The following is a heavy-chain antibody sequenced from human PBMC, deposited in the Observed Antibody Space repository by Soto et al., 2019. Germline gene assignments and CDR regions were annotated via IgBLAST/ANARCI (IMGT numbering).Heavy chain of an antibody. J-gene: IGHJ3*02. CDR3: ATFYSLTRRVDAFDI. D-gene: IGHD4-4*01. V-gene: IGHV1-69*13. Sequence: GASVKVSCKASGGTFSSYAISWVRQAPGQGLEWMGGIIPIFGTANYAQKFQGRVTITADESTSTAYMELSSLRSEDTAVYYCATFYSLTRRVDAFDIWGQGTMVTVSS. CDR2: IIPIFGTA. CDR1: GGTFSSYA.